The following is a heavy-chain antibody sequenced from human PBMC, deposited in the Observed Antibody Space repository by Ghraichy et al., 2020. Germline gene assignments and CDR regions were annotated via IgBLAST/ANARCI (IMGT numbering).Heavy chain of an antibody. V-gene: IGHV3-48*02. J-gene: IGHJ6*02. Sequence: GGSLRLSCVGSGFTFSSYNMNWVRQSPGKGLGWVSYITSSSRTIFYADSVKGRFTVSRDNARNTLYLQMNSLRDEDTAVYYCARASTVQRFYYYDGMDVWGQGTTVTVSS. CDR2: ITSSSRTI. CDR3: ARASTVQRFYYYDGMDV. D-gene: IGHD4-17*01. CDR1: GFTFSSYN.